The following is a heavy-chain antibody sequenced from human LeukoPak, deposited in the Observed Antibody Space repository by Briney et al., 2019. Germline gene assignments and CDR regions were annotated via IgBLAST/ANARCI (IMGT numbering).Heavy chain of an antibody. CDR2: ISSSSSYI. CDR1: GFTFSSYS. V-gene: IGHV3-21*01. D-gene: IGHD6-6*01. CDR3: ARENIEYSSTFDY. Sequence: GGSLRLSCAASGFTFSSYSVHWVRQAPGKGLEWVSSISSSSSYIYYADSVKGRFTISRDNAKNSLYLQMNSLRAEDTAVYYCARENIEYSSTFDYWGQGTLVTVSS. J-gene: IGHJ4*02.